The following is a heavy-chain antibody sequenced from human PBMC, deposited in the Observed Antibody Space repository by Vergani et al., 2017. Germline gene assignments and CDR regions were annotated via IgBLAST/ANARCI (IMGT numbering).Heavy chain of an antibody. V-gene: IGHV3-23*01. CDR2: ISSDGGST. CDR1: GFTFSTYA. J-gene: IGHJ4*02. D-gene: IGHD3-22*01. CDR3: AGPQGTSAYYYGGFDY. Sequence: EVQLLESGGGLVQPGGSLRLSCAASGFTFSTYAMTWVRQAPGKGLEWVSTISSDGGSTYYADSVKGRFTISRDNSKNTLSLQMNSLTAEDTAIYYCAGPQGTSAYYYGGFDYGGQGILVIVSS.